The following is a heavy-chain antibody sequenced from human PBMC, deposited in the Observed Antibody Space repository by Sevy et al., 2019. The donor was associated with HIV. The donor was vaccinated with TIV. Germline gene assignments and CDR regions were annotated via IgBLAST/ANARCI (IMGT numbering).Heavy chain of an antibody. V-gene: IGHV1-46*02. J-gene: IGHJ4*02. CDR1: GYNFNNYY. Sequence: ASVKVSCKASGYNFNNYYLHWVRQAPGQRLERMGVINPSSSSTYYSQKFQGTVSMTRDTSTSTVYMVLSSLRSEDTAVYYCASGDGTGRCFDYWGQGSLVTVSS. CDR3: ASGDGTGRCFDY. D-gene: IGHD6-13*01. CDR2: INPSSSST.